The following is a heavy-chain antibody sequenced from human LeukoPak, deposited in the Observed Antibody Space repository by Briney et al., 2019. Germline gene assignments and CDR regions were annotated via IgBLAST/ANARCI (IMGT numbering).Heavy chain of an antibody. CDR3: AKDLICFDY. CDR1: GFTFSSYA. D-gene: IGHD2-21*01. V-gene: IGHV3-23*01. Sequence: GGSLRLSCAASGFTFSSYAMSWVRQAPGKGLQWVSTISGSGDSTYYADSVKGRFTISRDNSKNTLYLQMNSLRAEDTAVYYCAKDLICFDYWGQGTLVTVSS. CDR2: ISGSGDST. J-gene: IGHJ4*02.